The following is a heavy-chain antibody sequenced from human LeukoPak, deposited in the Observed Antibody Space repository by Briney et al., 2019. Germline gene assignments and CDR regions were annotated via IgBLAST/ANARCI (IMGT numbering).Heavy chain of an antibody. J-gene: IGHJ4*02. CDR1: GFTFSSYG. Sequence: GGSLRLSCAASGFTFSSYGMHWVRQAPGKGLEWVAFIRYDGSNKYYADSVKGRFTISRDNSKNTLYLQMNSLRAEDTAVYYCAKATYEPAAGSFLFNYWGQGTLVTVSS. CDR3: AKATYEPAAGSFLFNY. D-gene: IGHD6-13*01. CDR2: IRYDGSNK. V-gene: IGHV3-30*02.